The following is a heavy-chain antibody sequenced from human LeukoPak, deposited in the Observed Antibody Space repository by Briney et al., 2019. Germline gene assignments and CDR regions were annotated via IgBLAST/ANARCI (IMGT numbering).Heavy chain of an antibody. Sequence: PGGSLRLSCAASGFTFSSYAMHWVRQAPGKGLEWVAVISYDGSNKYYADSVKGLFTISRDNSKNTLYLQMNSLRAEDTAVYYCARDLWKVNYYYGSGSCFDYWGQGTLVTVSS. D-gene: IGHD3-10*01. CDR2: ISYDGSNK. V-gene: IGHV3-30*04. CDR3: ARDLWKVNYYYGSGSCFDY. J-gene: IGHJ4*02. CDR1: GFTFSSYA.